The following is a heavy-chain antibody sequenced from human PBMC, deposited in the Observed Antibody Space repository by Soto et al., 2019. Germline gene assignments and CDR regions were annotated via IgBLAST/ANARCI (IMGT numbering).Heavy chain of an antibody. V-gene: IGHV4-30-4*01. CDR1: GGSISSGDYY. J-gene: IGHJ3*02. D-gene: IGHD3-22*01. CDR2: IYYSGST. Sequence: SETLSLTCTVSGGSISSGDYYWSWIRQPPGKGLEWIGYIYYSGSTYYNPSLKSRVTISVDTSKNQFSLKLSSVTAADTAVYYCARDLFYYGSSGYYYRNDAFDIWGQGTIVTVSS. CDR3: ARDLFYYGSSGYYYRNDAFDI.